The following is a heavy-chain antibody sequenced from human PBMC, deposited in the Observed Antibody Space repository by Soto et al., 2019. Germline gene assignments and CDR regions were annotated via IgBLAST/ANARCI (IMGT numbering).Heavy chain of an antibody. J-gene: IGHJ4*02. CDR3: ARLLTTVTDLDY. V-gene: IGHV1-46*01. Sequence: SVEPTWKESGDTYASSYRRWVRQSPGQGLEWMGIINPSGGSTSYAQKFQGRVTMTRDTSTSTVYMELSSLRSEDTAVYYCARLLTTVTDLDYWGQGTLVTVSS. CDR2: INPSGGST. CDR1: GDTYASSY. D-gene: IGHD4-4*01.